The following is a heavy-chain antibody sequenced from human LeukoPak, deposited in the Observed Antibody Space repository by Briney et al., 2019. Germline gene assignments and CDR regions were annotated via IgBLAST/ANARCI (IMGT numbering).Heavy chain of an antibody. V-gene: IGHV4-34*01. Sequence: SETLSLTCTVSGDSISGYYWSWIRQPPGKGLEWIGEINHSGSTNYNPSLKSRVTISVDTSKNQFSLKLSSVTAADTAVYYCARGRTGYRRHNWFDPWGQGTLVTVSS. CDR2: INHSGST. CDR3: ARGRTGYRRHNWFDP. D-gene: IGHD1-1*01. J-gene: IGHJ5*02. CDR1: GDSISGYY.